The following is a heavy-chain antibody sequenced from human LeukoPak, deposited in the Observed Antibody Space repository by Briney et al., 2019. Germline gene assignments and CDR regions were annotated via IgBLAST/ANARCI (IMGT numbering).Heavy chain of an antibody. J-gene: IGHJ4*02. CDR1: GFTFSSYE. CDR3: ARERYSSGQGFDY. V-gene: IGHV3-21*05. Sequence: GGSLTLSCAASGFTFSSYEMNWVRQAPGKGLEWVSYISSSSSYIYYADSVKGRFTISRDNAKNSLYLQMNSLRAEDTAVYYCARERYSSGQGFDYWGQGTLVTVSS. D-gene: IGHD6-19*01. CDR2: ISSSSSYI.